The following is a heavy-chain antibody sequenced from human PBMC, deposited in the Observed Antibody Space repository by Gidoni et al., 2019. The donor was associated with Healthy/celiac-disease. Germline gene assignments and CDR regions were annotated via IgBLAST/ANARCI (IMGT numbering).Heavy chain of an antibody. D-gene: IGHD3-9*01. CDR1: GFTFSSYS. CDR3: ARASAAYYDILTGSGMDV. CDR2: ISRSSSNI. V-gene: IGHV3-21*01. Sequence: EVQLVESGGGLVKPGGSLRLSCAASGFTFSSYSMNWVRQAPGKGLEWVSSISRSSSNIYYAASVKGRFTISRDNAKNSLYLQMNSLRAEDMAVYYCARASAAYYDILTGSGMDVWGQGTTVTVSS. J-gene: IGHJ6*02.